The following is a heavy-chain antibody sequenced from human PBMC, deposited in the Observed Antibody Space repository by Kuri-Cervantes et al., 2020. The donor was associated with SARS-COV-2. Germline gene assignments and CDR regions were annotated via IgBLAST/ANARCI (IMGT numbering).Heavy chain of an antibody. V-gene: IGHV3-33*08. CDR1: GFTFSSYA. CDR3: ARSGVVTDYFDS. D-gene: IGHD2-21*02. Sequence: GESLKISCAASGFTFSSYAMHWVRQAPGKGLEWVAVIWYDGSNTYYADSVEGRFTISRDNSKNTLYLQMNNLRAEDTAVYFCARSGVVTDYFDSWGQGNLVNVSS. CDR2: IWYDGSNT. J-gene: IGHJ4*02.